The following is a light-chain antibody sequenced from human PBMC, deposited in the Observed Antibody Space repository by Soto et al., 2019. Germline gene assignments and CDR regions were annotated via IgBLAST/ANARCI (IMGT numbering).Light chain of an antibody. CDR2: GAS. J-gene: IGKJ4*02. CDR1: QSISSSA. CDR3: QHYCSSVT. Sequence: VLPQYTGTLSLSPGERSTLSFMASQSISSSALAWYQQKPGQAPRLFIYGASSRGTDIPDRFSGIGSGTDFTLTISRLEAEDFAVYYWQHYCSSVTFGGGTKVDVK. V-gene: IGKV3-20*01.